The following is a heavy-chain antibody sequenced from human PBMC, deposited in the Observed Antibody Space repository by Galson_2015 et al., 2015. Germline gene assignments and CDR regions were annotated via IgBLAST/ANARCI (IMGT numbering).Heavy chain of an antibody. J-gene: IGHJ4*02. CDR2: IYPGDSET. Sequence: SGAEVKKPGESLKISCKGSRYSFTSYWIAWVRQMPGKGLEWMGIIYPGDSETRYSPSFQGLVTFSVDKSINTAYVQWSSLKASDTAMYYCARLRYYDSSGYSPLGYWGQGTLVTVSA. D-gene: IGHD3-22*01. V-gene: IGHV5-51*01. CDR1: RYSFTSYW. CDR3: ARLRYYDSSGYSPLGY.